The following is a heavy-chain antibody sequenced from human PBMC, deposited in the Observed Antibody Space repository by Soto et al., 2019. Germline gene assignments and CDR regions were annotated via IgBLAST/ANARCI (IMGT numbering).Heavy chain of an antibody. V-gene: IGHV3-30-3*01. Sequence: QVQLVESGGGVVQPGTSLRLSCAASGFIFSNYAMHWVRQAPGKGLEWVAVISFDGSNKYYADSVKGRCTISRDKSNNTLYLQMSSLRGEDAAVYYCAGEVMDWQYGDYWGQGTLVTVSS. CDR3: AGEVMDWQYGDY. J-gene: IGHJ4*02. CDR2: ISFDGSNK. CDR1: GFIFSNYA. D-gene: IGHD2-21*01.